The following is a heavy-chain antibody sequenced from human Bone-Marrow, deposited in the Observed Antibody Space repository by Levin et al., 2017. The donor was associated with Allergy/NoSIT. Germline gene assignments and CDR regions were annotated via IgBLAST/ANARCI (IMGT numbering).Heavy chain of an antibody. CDR1: GESFSGYF. Sequence: MPSETLSLTCAVNGESFSGYFWTWIRQSPGKGLEWIGQINFNGITTYNPSLKSRVIISVDPTKKQFSLKLNYLTAADTAVYFCARGGEVPSQYYFDYWGQGTLVTVSS. V-gene: IGHV4-34*01. CDR3: ARGGEVPSQYYFDY. CDR2: INFNGIT. J-gene: IGHJ4*02. D-gene: IGHD1-1*01.